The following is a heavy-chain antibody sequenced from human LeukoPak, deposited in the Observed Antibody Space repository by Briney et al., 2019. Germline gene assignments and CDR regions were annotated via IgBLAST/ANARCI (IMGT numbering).Heavy chain of an antibody. CDR3: ARGGSDTAMAHDY. Sequence: GGSLRLSCAASGFTFSSYAMNWVRQAPGKGLEWVSTISGSGGTTYYADSVKGRFTISRDNSKNTLYLQVNSLRAEDTAVYFCARGGSDTAMAHDYWGQGTLVTVSS. V-gene: IGHV3-23*01. CDR2: ISGSGGTT. D-gene: IGHD5-18*01. J-gene: IGHJ4*02. CDR1: GFTFSSYA.